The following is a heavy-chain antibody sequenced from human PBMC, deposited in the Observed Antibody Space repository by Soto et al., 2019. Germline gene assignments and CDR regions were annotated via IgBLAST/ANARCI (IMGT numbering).Heavy chain of an antibody. V-gene: IGHV3-23*01. CDR3: AKVPFFGVVTGVLAFDY. Sequence: WGSLRLSCSASVFTRSSSAMSWFRQAPGKGLEWVSAISSSGGSTKYADSVKGRFTISRDNSKNTLYLQMNSLRAEDTAVYYCAKVPFFGVVTGVLAFDYWGQGTLVTVSS. CDR1: VFTRSSSA. J-gene: IGHJ4*02. D-gene: IGHD3-3*01. CDR2: ISSSGGST.